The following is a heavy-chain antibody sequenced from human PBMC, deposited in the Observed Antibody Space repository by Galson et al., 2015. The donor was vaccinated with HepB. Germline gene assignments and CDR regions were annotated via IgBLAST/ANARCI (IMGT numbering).Heavy chain of an antibody. Sequence: SETLSLTCAVYGGSFSGYYWSWIRQPPGKGLEWIGEINHSGSTNYNPSLKSRVTISVDTSKNQFSLKLSSVTAADTAVYYCARGRTMQPYDYWGQGTLVTVSS. V-gene: IGHV4-34*01. D-gene: IGHD1-14*01. CDR1: GGSFSGYY. CDR3: ARGRTMQPYDY. J-gene: IGHJ4*02. CDR2: INHSGST.